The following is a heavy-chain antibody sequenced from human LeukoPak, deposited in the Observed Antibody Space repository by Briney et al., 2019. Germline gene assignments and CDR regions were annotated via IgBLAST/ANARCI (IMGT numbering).Heavy chain of an antibody. V-gene: IGHV3-21*01. D-gene: IGHD5-18*01. CDR1: GFTFSSYS. Sequence: GGSLRLSCAASGFTFSSYSMNWVRQAPGKGLEWVSSISSSSSYIYYADSVKGRFTISRDNAKNSLYLQMNSLRAEDTAVYYCARSATEDTAMVVDYWGQGTLVTVFS. CDR3: ARSATEDTAMVVDY. CDR2: ISSSSSYI. J-gene: IGHJ4*02.